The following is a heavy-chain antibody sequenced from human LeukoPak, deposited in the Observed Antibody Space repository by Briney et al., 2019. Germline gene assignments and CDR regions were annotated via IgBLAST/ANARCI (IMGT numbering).Heavy chain of an antibody. CDR1: GGSMSSYY. V-gene: IGHV4-4*07. J-gene: IGHJ4*02. D-gene: IGHD6-19*01. CDR3: AREKYSSGWFGLDY. CDR2: IYTSGST. Sequence: SETLSLTCTVFGGSMSSYYWSWIRQPAGNGLEWIGRIYTSGSTNYKPSLESRVTLSVDTSKNQFSLKLSSVTAADTAVYYCAREKYSSGWFGLDYWGQGTLVTVSS.